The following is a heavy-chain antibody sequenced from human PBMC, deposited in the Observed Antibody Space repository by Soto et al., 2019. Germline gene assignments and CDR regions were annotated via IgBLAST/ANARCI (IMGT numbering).Heavy chain of an antibody. D-gene: IGHD2-15*01. CDR1: GGTFSSYA. J-gene: IGHJ5*02. CDR2: IIPIFGTA. Sequence: QVQLVQSGAEVKKPGSSVKVSCKASGGTFSSYAISWVRQAPGQGLEWMGGIIPIFGTANYAQKFQGRVTITADESTSTAYMELSRLRSEDTAVYYCAMGLYCSGGSCYGWFDPWGQGTLVTVSS. V-gene: IGHV1-69*01. CDR3: AMGLYCSGGSCYGWFDP.